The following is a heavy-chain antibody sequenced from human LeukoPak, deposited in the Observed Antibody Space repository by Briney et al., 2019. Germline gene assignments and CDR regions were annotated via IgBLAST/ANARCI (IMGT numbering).Heavy chain of an antibody. CDR3: ARDLVGATGDFDY. CDR2: INHSGST. CDR1: GGSFSGYY. Sequence: PSETLSLTCAVYGGSFSGYYWSWIRQPPGKGLEWIGEINHSGSTNYNPSLKSRVTISVDTSKNQFSLKLSSVTAADTAVYYCARDLVGATGDFDYWGQGTLVTVSS. D-gene: IGHD1-26*01. J-gene: IGHJ4*02. V-gene: IGHV4-34*01.